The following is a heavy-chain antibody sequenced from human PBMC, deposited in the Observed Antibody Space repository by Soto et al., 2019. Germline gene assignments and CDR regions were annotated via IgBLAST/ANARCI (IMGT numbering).Heavy chain of an antibody. D-gene: IGHD1-7*01. V-gene: IGHV3-33*01. CDR2: IWYDGSNK. Sequence: QVQLVESGGGVVQPGRSLRLSCAASGFSFSNYGMHWVRQAPGKGLEWVALIWYDGSNKFYAESVKGRFTISRDNSKNTLYLEMENLRGEDTGVYYCAGDDSPGTPYWGQGTLVTVSS. J-gene: IGHJ4*02. CDR1: GFSFSNYG. CDR3: AGDDSPGTPY.